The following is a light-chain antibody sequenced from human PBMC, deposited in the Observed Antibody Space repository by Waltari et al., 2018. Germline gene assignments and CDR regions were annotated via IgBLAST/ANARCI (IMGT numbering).Light chain of an antibody. CDR1: SSDVGGYNY. CDR2: DVS. Sequence: SALTQPASVSGSPGQSITISCPGTSSDVGGYNYVSWYQQHPGKAPKLMIYDVSNRPSGVSNRFSGSKSGNTASLTISGLQAEDEADYYCSSYISSSTLELFGGGTSLTVL. V-gene: IGLV2-14*03. CDR3: SSYISSSTLEL. J-gene: IGLJ2*01.